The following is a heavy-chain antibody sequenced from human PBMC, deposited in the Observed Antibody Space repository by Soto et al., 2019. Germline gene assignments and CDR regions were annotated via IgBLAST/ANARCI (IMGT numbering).Heavy chain of an antibody. CDR2: IYTSGST. Sequence: LSLTCTVSGGSISSYYWSWIRQPAGKGLEWIGRIYTSGSTNYNPSLKSRVTMSVDTSKNQFSLKLSSVTAADTAVYYCARDPAAAGNPYYYYYGMDVWGQGTTVTVSS. CDR1: GGSISSYY. D-gene: IGHD6-13*01. J-gene: IGHJ6*02. CDR3: ARDPAAAGNPYYYYYGMDV. V-gene: IGHV4-4*07.